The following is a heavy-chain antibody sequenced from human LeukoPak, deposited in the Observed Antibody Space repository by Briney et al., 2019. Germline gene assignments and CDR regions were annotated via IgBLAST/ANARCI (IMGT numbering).Heavy chain of an antibody. CDR3: ARDLVGSRTGYSSGAWDY. CDR1: GGTFSRYL. D-gene: IGHD3/OR15-3a*01. CDR2: IFPIVGTA. V-gene: IGHV1-69*01. J-gene: IGHJ4*02. Sequence: ASVKVSCKASGGTFSRYLINWVRQAPGQGLEWMGGIFPIVGTADYAQKFQGRVTITADESTSTAYMELSSLKSGDTAVYYCARDLVGSRTGYSSGAWDYWGQGTLVTVSS.